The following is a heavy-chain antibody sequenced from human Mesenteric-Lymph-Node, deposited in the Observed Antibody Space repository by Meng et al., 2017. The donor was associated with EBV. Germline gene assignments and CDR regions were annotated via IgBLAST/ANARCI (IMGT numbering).Heavy chain of an antibody. Sequence: QVDPQDAGPGLVQPSETLSLTCTVSGGSVTSGSYYWNWIRQPPGKRLEWIGYIHYSGSTNYNPSLKSQITISVDTSKNQLSLRVSHVTAADTAVYYCARGRRGVQYFDFWGQGALVTVSS. CDR3: ARGRRGVQYFDF. CDR1: GGSVTSGSYY. CDR2: IHYSGST. V-gene: IGHV4-61*01. D-gene: IGHD1-1*01. J-gene: IGHJ4*02.